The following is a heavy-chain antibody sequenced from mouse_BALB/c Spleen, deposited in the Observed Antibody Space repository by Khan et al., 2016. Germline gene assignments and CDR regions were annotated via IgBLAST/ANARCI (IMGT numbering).Heavy chain of an antibody. J-gene: IGHJ2*01. Sequence: EVQLQESGPGLVKPSQSLSLTCTVTGYSITSDYAWNWIRQFPGNKLEWMGYISYSGSTSYNPSLKSRLSITRDTSKNQFFLQLNSGTTEDTATYYCASSYYYCLDYWGQGTTLTVSA. D-gene: IGHD1-1*01. CDR3: ASSYYYCLDY. V-gene: IGHV3-2*02. CDR1: GYSITSDYA. CDR2: ISYSGST.